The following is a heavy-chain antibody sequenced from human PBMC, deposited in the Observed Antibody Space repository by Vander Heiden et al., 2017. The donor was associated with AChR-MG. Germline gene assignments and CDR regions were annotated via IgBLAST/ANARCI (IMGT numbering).Heavy chain of an antibody. CDR2: SDWDDDK. CDR3: ARILSYYGSGSYYNEGYYYGMDV. CDR1: GFSLSTSGLC. Sequence: QVTLRESGPALVKPTQTLTLTCTFSGFSLSTSGLCVSWIRQPPRKALEWLARSDWDDDKYYSTSLKTRLTISKDTSKTQVVLTMTNMDPVDTATYYCARILSYYGSGSYYNEGYYYGMDVWGQGTTVTVSS. D-gene: IGHD3-10*01. J-gene: IGHJ6*02. V-gene: IGHV2-70*15.